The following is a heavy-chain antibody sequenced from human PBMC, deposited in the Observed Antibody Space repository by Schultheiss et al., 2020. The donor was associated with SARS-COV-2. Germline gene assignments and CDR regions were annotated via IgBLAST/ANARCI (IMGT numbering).Heavy chain of an antibody. Sequence: GGSLRLSCAASGFTFSSYSMNWVRQAPGKGLEWVSSIESSGTYIYYADSVKGRFTISRDNAKNSLYLQMNSLRAEDTAVYYCTRGAPMVTREFDPWDQGTLVTVSS. J-gene: IGHJ5*02. CDR3: TRGAPMVTREFDP. CDR2: IESSGTYI. CDR1: GFTFSSYS. V-gene: IGHV3-21*01. D-gene: IGHD4-17*01.